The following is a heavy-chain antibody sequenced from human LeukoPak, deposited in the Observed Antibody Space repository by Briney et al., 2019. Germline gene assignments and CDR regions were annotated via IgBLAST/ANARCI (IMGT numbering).Heavy chain of an antibody. V-gene: IGHV4-38-2*02. D-gene: IGHD3-10*01. J-gene: IGHJ5*02. Sequence: PAGTLSLTCSVSGQSIISGYYWGWIRQSPGKGLEWIGSVYQTGSTNYNPSLKSRVTILVDTSKNQFSLRVTSVTAADTAVYFCARGGIRGGIDNWFDPWGQGTLVTVSS. CDR1: GQSIISGYY. CDR2: VYQTGST. CDR3: ARGGIRGGIDNWFDP.